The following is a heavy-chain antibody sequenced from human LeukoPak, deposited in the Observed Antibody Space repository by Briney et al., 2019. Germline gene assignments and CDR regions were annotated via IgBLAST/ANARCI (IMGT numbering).Heavy chain of an antibody. V-gene: IGHV3-23*01. CDR1: GFTFSNYA. Sequence: GGPLRLSCAASGFTFSNYAMSWVRQAPGKGLEWVSTIIDSGGSTYYADSVKGRFTISRDNSKNTLYLQMNSLRADDTAVYYCAKVRGEYQLDAFDIWGQGTMVTVSS. J-gene: IGHJ3*02. CDR2: IIDSGGST. D-gene: IGHD2-2*01. CDR3: AKVRGEYQLDAFDI.